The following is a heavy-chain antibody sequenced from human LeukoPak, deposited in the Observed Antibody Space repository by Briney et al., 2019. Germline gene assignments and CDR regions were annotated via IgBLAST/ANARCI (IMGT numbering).Heavy chain of an antibody. CDR2: MDHRGDT. V-gene: IGHV4-34*01. CDR1: GGFYRHYY. Sequence: SETLSLPRAVHGGFYRHYYWGLVRQSPGKGLEWIAEMDHRGDTNYNPSVKSRVTISVDTSKNQFSLKVRSLTAADTAVYYCARGATISETGYFDFWGQGTLVTVSS. D-gene: IGHD5-24*01. J-gene: IGHJ4*03. CDR3: ARGATISETGYFDF.